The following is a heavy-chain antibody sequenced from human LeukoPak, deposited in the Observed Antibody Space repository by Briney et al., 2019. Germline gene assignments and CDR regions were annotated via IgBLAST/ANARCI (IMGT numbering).Heavy chain of an antibody. Sequence: PSETLSLTCTVSGGSISSYYWSWIRQPPGKGLEWIGYIYYSGSTNYNPSLKSRVTISVDTSKNQFSLKLSSVTAADTAVYYCAARPISIAVAGTVDYRGQGTLVTVSS. CDR3: AARPISIAVAGTVDY. D-gene: IGHD6-19*01. J-gene: IGHJ4*02. CDR2: IYYSGST. CDR1: GGSISSYY. V-gene: IGHV4-59*01.